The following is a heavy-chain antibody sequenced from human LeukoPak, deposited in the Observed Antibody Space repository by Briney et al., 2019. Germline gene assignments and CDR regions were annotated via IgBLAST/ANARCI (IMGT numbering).Heavy chain of an antibody. CDR1: GGSFSGYY. V-gene: IGHV4-34*01. Sequence: SEPLSLTCAVYGGSFSGYYWSWIRPPPGKGLEWIGEINYSGSTNYNPSLKSRVTISVDTSKNQFSLKLSSVTAADTAVYYCARVGYCSSTSCWGDFDYWGQGTLVTVSS. J-gene: IGHJ4*02. CDR2: INYSGST. CDR3: ARVGYCSSTSCWGDFDY. D-gene: IGHD2-2*01.